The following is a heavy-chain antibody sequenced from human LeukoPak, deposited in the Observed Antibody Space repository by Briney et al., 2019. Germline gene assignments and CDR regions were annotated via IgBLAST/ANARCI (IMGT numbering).Heavy chain of an antibody. CDR1: GFTFSGYA. V-gene: IGHV3-23*01. J-gene: IGHJ4*02. CDR3: AKVTPADYDFWSGYLYYFDY. D-gene: IGHD3-3*01. Sequence: PGGSLRLSCAASGFTFSGYAMSWVRQAPGKGLEWVSAISGSGGSTYYADSVKGRFTISRDNSKNTLYLQMNSLRAEDTAVYYCAKVTPADYDFWSGYLYYFDYWGQGTLVTVSS. CDR2: ISGSGGST.